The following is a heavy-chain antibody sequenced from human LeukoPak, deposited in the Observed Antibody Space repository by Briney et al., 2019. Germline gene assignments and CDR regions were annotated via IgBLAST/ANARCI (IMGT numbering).Heavy chain of an antibody. CDR3: AKLREWELPDLFDY. V-gene: IGHV3-30*02. CDR1: EFTFSSYG. Sequence: GGSLRLSCAASEFTFSSYGMHWVRQTPGKRLEWVAFILYDGTDKTYADSVKGRFTISRDNSKNTLYLQMNSLRAEDTAVYYCAKLREWELPDLFDYWGQGTLVTVSS. CDR2: ILYDGTDK. D-gene: IGHD1-26*01. J-gene: IGHJ4*02.